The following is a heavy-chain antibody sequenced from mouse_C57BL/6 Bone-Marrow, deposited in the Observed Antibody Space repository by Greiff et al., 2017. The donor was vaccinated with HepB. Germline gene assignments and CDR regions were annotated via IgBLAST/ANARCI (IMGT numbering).Heavy chain of an antibody. D-gene: IGHD2-4*01. V-gene: IGHV2-2*01. Sequence: QVQLQQSGPGLVQPSQSLSITCTVSGFSLTSYGVHWVRQSPGKGLEWLGVIWSGGSTDYNAAFISRLSISKDNSKSQVFFKMNSLQADDTAIYYCARKGRYDYDGGYAMDYWGQGTSVTVSS. CDR3: ARKGRYDYDGGYAMDY. J-gene: IGHJ4*01. CDR1: GFSLTSYG. CDR2: IWSGGST.